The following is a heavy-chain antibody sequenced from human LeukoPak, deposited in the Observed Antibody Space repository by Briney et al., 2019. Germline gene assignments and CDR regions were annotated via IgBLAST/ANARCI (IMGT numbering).Heavy chain of an antibody. Sequence: SVKVSCKASGGTFSSYAISWVRQAPGQGLEWMGGIIPIFGTANYAQKFQGRVTITADESTSTAYMELSSLRSEDTAVYYCARQHQDYSDSSGYPGGFDYWGQGTLVTVSS. D-gene: IGHD3-22*01. J-gene: IGHJ4*02. V-gene: IGHV1-69*01. CDR2: IIPIFGTA. CDR3: ARQHQDYSDSSGYPGGFDY. CDR1: GGTFSSYA.